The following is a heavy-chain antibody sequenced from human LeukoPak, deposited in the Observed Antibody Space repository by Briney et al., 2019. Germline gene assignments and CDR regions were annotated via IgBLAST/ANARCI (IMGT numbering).Heavy chain of an antibody. D-gene: IGHD3-9*01. V-gene: IGHV1-2*02. Sequence: GASVKVSCKASGYTFTGYYMHWVRQAPGQGLEWMGWINPNSGATNYAQKFQGRVTMTRDTSLITTYMELSRLRSDGTAVYYCARGDDWFGYWGQGTLVTVSS. CDR3: ARGDDWFGY. J-gene: IGHJ4*02. CDR1: GYTFTGYY. CDR2: INPNSGAT.